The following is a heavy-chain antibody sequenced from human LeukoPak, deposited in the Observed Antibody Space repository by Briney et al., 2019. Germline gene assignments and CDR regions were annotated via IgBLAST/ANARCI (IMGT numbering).Heavy chain of an antibody. V-gene: IGHV3-53*01. CDR1: GFTVSSNY. CDR3: ARDVSISRYCSGGSCYAY. D-gene: IGHD2-15*01. J-gene: IGHJ4*02. Sequence: GGSLRLSCAASGFTVSSNYMSWVRQAPGEGLEWVSVIYSGGSTYYADSVKGRFTISRDNSKNTLYLQMNSLRAEDTAAYYCARDVSISRYCSGGSCYAYWGQGTLVTVSS. CDR2: IYSGGST.